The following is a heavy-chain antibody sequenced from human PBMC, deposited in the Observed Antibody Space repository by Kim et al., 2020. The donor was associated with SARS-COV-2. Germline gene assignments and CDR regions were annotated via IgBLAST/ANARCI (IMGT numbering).Heavy chain of an antibody. CDR2: IIPILGIA. D-gene: IGHD6-13*01. V-gene: IGHV1-69*04. J-gene: IGHJ4*02. CDR1: VGTFSSYA. Sequence: KFSCKASVGTFSSYAISWVRQAPGQGLEWMGRIIPILGIANYAQKFQGRVTITADKSTSTAYMELSSLRSEDTAVYYCAKDGGRIAALDYWGQGTLVTVSS. CDR3: AKDGGRIAALDY.